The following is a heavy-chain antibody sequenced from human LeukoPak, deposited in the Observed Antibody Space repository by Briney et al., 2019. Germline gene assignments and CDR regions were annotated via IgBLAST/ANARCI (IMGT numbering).Heavy chain of an antibody. V-gene: IGHV3-9*01. Sequence: PGGSLRLSCAASGFTFDDYAMHWVRQAPGKGLEWVSGISWNSGSIGYADSVKGRFTISRDNAKNSLYLQMNSLRAEDTALYYCAKGPAEYCSGGSCYLNGAFDIWGQGTMVTVSS. CDR3: AKGPAEYCSGGSCYLNGAFDI. CDR2: ISWNSGSI. CDR1: GFTFDDYA. J-gene: IGHJ3*02. D-gene: IGHD2-15*01.